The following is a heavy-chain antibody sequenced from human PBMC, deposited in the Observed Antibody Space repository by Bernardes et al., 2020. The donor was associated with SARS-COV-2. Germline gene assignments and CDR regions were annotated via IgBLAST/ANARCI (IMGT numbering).Heavy chain of an antibody. Sequence: SETLSLTCAVYGVSFSGYYWSWIRQSPGKGLEWIGEINHKGSANYNPSLESRLTISLDTSKNHFSLRLSSVTAADTAVYYCARGRLGPTVWDYFYDMDVWGQGTSVTVS. CDR3: ARGRLGPTVWDYFYDMDV. D-gene: IGHD4-17*01. V-gene: IGHV4-34*01. CDR1: GVSFSGYY. J-gene: IGHJ6*02. CDR2: INHKGSA.